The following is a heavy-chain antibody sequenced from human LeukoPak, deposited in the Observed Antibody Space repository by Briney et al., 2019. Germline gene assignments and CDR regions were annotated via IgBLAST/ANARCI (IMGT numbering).Heavy chain of an antibody. CDR3: ARLSKYSSSDYFDY. CDR1: GYTFTGYY. V-gene: IGHV5-51*01. D-gene: IGHD6-6*01. Sequence: KVSCKTSGYTFTGYYIHWVRQMPGKGLEWMGIIYPGDSDTRYSPSFQGQVTISADKSISTAYLQWSSLKASDTAMYYCARLSKYSSSDYFDYWGQGTLVTVSS. CDR2: IYPGDSDT. J-gene: IGHJ4*02.